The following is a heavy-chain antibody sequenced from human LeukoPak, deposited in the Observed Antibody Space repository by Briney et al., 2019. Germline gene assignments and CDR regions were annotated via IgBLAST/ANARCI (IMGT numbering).Heavy chain of an antibody. Sequence: SETLSLSCAVYGGSFSGDFWSWIRQPPGKGLEWIGEINHSGSTNYNPSLKSRVTISVDTSKNQFSLKLSSVTAADTAVYYCARAHNPDQQLATIDYWGQGTLVTVSS. V-gene: IGHV4-34*01. CDR1: GGSFSGDF. J-gene: IGHJ4*02. CDR3: ARAHNPDQQLATIDY. CDR2: INHSGST. D-gene: IGHD6-13*01.